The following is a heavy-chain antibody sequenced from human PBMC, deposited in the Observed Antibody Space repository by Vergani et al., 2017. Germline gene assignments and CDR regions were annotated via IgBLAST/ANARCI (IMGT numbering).Heavy chain of an antibody. D-gene: IGHD3-22*01. CDR2: ISGSGGST. CDR1: GFTFSSYA. V-gene: IGHV3-23*01. J-gene: IGHJ5*02. Sequence: EAQLLESGGGLVQPGGFLRLFCAASGFTFSSYAISWVRQAPGKGLELVSAISGSGGSTYYADSVKGRFTISRDNSKNTLYLQMNSLRAEDTAVYYCAKGFPINYYDSSGYYHWGQGTLVTVSS. CDR3: AKGFPINYYDSSGYYH.